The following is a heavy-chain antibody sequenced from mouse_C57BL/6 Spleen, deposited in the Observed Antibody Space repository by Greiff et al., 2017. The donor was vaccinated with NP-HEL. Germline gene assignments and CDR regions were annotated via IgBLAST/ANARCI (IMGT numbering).Heavy chain of an antibody. CDR2: IYPGSGST. J-gene: IGHJ3*01. CDR3: AIDYDATARFAY. D-gene: IGHD2-4*01. CDR1: GYTFTSYW. V-gene: IGHV1-55*01. Sequence: VQLQQPGAELVKPGASVKMSCKASGYTFTSYWITWVKQRPGQGLEWIGDIYPGSGSTNYNEKFKSKATLTVDTSSSTAYMQLSSLTSEDSADYYCAIDYDATARFAYWDQGTLVTVSA.